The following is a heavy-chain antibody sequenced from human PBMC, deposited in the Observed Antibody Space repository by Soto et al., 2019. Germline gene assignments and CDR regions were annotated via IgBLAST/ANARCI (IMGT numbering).Heavy chain of an antibody. CDR1: GFSFSTYA. J-gene: IGHJ6*02. D-gene: IGHD2-2*01. V-gene: IGHV3-23*01. CDR2: ISASADRT. Sequence: GSLRLSCLGSGFSFSTYAMSCVRQAPGKWLEWGSVISASADRTYYADSVKGRFTMSRDNSKNTLFLQMNSLRDEDTAIYYCAREVVIESACRSHSYYYGLDVWGPGTTVTVSS. CDR3: AREVVIESACRSHSYYYGLDV.